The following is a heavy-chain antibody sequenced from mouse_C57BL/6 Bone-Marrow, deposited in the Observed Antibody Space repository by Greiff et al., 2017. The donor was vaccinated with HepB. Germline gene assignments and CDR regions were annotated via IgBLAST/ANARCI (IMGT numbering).Heavy chain of an antibody. V-gene: IGHV1-82*01. CDR3: ARRGGSSYRYFDV. CDR2: IYPGDGDT. D-gene: IGHD1-1*01. Sequence: QVQLQQSGPELVKPGASVKISCKASGYAFSSSWMNWVKQRPGKGLEWIGRIYPGDGDTNYNGKFKGKATLTADKSSSTAYMQLSSLTSEDSAVYFCARRGGSSYRYFDVWGTGTTVTVSS. CDR1: GYAFSSSW. J-gene: IGHJ1*03.